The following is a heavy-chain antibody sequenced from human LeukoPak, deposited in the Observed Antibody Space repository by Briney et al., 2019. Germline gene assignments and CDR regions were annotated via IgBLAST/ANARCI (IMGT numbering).Heavy chain of an antibody. J-gene: IGHJ4*02. V-gene: IGHV1-2*02. CDR1: GYTFTGYF. Sequence: ASVKVSCKASGYTFTGYFMHWVRQAPGQGLEWTGWINPNTGGTNYAQKFQGRVTMTRDTSNSATYMELNRLRFDDTAVYFCARGAIVSYTSGWYVNYWGQGTLVTVSS. D-gene: IGHD6-19*01. CDR2: INPNTGGT. CDR3: ARGAIVSYTSGWYVNY.